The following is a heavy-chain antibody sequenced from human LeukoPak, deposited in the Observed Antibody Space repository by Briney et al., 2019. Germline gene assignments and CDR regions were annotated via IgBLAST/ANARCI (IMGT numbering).Heavy chain of an antibody. CDR2: IYPGDSDT. CDR3: ARGFMAATVTGYFDY. D-gene: IGHD6-13*01. V-gene: IGHV5-51*01. J-gene: IGHJ4*02. CDR1: GYSFIRNW. Sequence: GESLKISCKGSGYSFIRNWIGWVRQMPGKGLESMGIIYPGDSDTRYGPSFQGQATISADTSFSTAYLQWSSLKPSDTGIYYCARGFMAATVTGYFDYWGQGTLVTVSS.